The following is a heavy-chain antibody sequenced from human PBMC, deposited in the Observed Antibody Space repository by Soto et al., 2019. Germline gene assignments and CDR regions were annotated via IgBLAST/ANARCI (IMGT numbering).Heavy chain of an antibody. D-gene: IGHD4-17*01. J-gene: IGHJ3*02. CDR1: GYTLTELS. V-gene: IGHV1-24*01. CDR2: FDPEDGET. CDR3: ARDPYGDYEVNAFDI. Sequence: ASVKVSCKVSGYTLTELSMHWVRQAPGKGLEWMGGFDPEDGETIYAQKFQGRVTMTEDTSTDTAYMELSSLGSEDTAVYYCARDPYGDYEVNAFDIWGQGTMVTVSS.